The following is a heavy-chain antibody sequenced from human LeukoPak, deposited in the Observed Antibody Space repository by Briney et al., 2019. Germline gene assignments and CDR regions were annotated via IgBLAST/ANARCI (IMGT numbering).Heavy chain of an antibody. V-gene: IGHV5-51*01. Sequence: GESLKISCKGSGYSFTSYWIGWVRQMPGKGLEWMGIIYPGDSDTRYSPSFQGQVTISADKSISAAYLQWTSLKASDTAIYYCARLMTTVSPRAFDIWGQGTMVTVSS. CDR3: ARLMTTVSPRAFDI. J-gene: IGHJ3*02. CDR2: IYPGDSDT. D-gene: IGHD4-11*01. CDR1: GYSFTSYW.